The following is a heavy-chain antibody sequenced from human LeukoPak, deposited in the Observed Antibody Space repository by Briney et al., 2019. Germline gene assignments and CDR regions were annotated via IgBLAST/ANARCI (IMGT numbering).Heavy chain of an antibody. CDR2: IIPILGIA. J-gene: IGHJ4*02. D-gene: IGHD6-13*01. Sequence: SVKVSCKASGGTFSSYAISWVRQAPGQGLEWTGRIIPILGIANYAQKFQGRVTITADKSTSTAYMELSSLRSEDTAVYYCARGIAAAGTGDGVDYWGQGTLVTVSS. CDR3: ARGIAAAGTGDGVDY. V-gene: IGHV1-69*04. CDR1: GGTFSSYA.